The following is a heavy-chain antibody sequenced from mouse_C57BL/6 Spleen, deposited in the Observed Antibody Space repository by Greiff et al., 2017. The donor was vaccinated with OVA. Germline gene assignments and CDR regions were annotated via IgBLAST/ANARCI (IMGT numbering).Heavy chain of an antibody. CDR3: ARADSSGPGFAY. Sequence: VKLQQPGTELVKPGASVKLSCKASGYTFTSYWMHWVKQRPGQGLEWIGNINPSNGGTNYNEKFKSKATLTVDKSSSTAYMQLSSLTSEDSAVYYCARADSSGPGFAYWGQGTLVTVSA. J-gene: IGHJ3*01. CDR2: INPSNGGT. CDR1: GYTFTSYW. V-gene: IGHV1-53*01. D-gene: IGHD3-2*02.